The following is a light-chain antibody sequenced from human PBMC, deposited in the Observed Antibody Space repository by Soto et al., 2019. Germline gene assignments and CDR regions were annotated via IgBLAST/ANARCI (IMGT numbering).Light chain of an antibody. Sequence: EIVMTQSPATLSVSPGERATLSCRASQRISSSLAWYQLKPGQAPRLLIYGASTRATGIPARFSGSGSGTEFTLTISSLQSEDFAVYYCQQYNDWRYTFGQGTKLEI. CDR3: QQYNDWRYT. V-gene: IGKV3-15*01. CDR1: QRISSS. CDR2: GAS. J-gene: IGKJ2*01.